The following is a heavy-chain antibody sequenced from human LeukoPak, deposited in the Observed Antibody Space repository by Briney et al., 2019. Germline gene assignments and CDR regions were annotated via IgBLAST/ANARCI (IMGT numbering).Heavy chain of an antibody. V-gene: IGHV3-23*01. J-gene: IGHJ4*02. Sequence: PGGSLRLSCAASGFTFGSYAMNWVRQAPGKGLEWVSGISGSGGTTYYTDSVKGRFTISRDNSKNTLYLQMNSLRAEDTAVYYCARERELLNYWGQGTLVTVSS. CDR3: ARERELLNY. CDR1: GFTFGSYA. CDR2: ISGSGGTT. D-gene: IGHD1-26*01.